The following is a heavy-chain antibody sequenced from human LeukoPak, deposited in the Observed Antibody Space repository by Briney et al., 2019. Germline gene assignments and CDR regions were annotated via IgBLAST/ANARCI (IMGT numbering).Heavy chain of an antibody. Sequence: PSETLSLTCTVSGGSITSSSYNWGWIRQPPGKGLEWIGSIYYSGSTFNNPSLKGRVTISVDTSKNQLSLNLSSVTAADTAVYYCARRWTGYSYGDAFDIWGQGTMVTVSS. CDR3: ARRWTGYSYGDAFDI. CDR2: IYYSGST. CDR1: GGSITSSSYN. V-gene: IGHV4-39*01. J-gene: IGHJ3*02. D-gene: IGHD5-18*01.